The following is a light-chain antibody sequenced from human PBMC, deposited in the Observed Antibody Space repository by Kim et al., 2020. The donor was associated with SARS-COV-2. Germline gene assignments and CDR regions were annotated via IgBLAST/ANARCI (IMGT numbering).Light chain of an antibody. J-gene: IGKJ1*01. Sequence: EIVLTQSPGTLSLSPGERATLSCRASQSVSSYLAWYQQRPGQAPRLLMYDASNRATGIPARFSGSGSGTDFTLTISSLEPEDFAVYYCQRRSSWPGTFGQGTKVDIK. CDR1: QSVSSY. CDR2: DAS. CDR3: QRRSSWPGT. V-gene: IGKV3-11*01.